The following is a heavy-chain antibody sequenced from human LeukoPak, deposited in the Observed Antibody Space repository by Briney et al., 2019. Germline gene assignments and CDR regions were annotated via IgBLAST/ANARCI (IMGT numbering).Heavy chain of an antibody. CDR1: GFTFSSYG. D-gene: IGHD7-27*01. Sequence: GGSLRLSCAASGFTFSSYGMHWVRQAPGKGLEWVAVIWYDGSNKYYADSVKGRFTISRDNSKNTLYLQMNSLRAEDTAVYYCARDRNWGRGYFDLWGRGTLVIVSS. J-gene: IGHJ2*01. V-gene: IGHV3-33*01. CDR2: IWYDGSNK. CDR3: ARDRNWGRGYFDL.